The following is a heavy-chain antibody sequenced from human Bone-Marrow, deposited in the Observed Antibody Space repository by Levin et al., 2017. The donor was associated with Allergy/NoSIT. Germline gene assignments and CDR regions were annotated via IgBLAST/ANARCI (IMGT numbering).Heavy chain of an antibody. CDR1: GGSISTSDYY. CDR2: IYYSGST. CDR3: ARTTGSNFR. D-gene: IGHD1-26*01. V-gene: IGHV4-39*01. J-gene: IGHJ4*02. Sequence: KTSETLSLTCTVSGGSISTSDYYWAWIRQPPGKGLEWIGSIYYSGSTYYNPSLKSRVTISLDTSKNQFSLQLSSVTAADTAFHYCARTTGSNFRWGQGTLVTVSS.